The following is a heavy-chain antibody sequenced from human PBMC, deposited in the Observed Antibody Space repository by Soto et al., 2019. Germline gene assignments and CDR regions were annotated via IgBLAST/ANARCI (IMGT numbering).Heavy chain of an antibody. CDR1: GYFISNGYY. Sequence: PSETLSLTCAVSGYFISNGYYWNWIRRPPGKGLEWIGSVYHSGTTYYNPSLKSRVTISLDTSKNHFSLMLSSVTAADTAVYHCARSLYSSSWYAGDWGQGTLVTVSS. V-gene: IGHV4-38-2*01. CDR2: VYHSGTT. CDR3: ARSLYSSSWYAGD. D-gene: IGHD6-13*01. J-gene: IGHJ4*02.